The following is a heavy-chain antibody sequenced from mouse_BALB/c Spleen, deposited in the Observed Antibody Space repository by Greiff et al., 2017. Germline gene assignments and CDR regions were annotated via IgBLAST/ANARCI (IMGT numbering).Heavy chain of an antibody. D-gene: IGHD2-14*01. CDR1: GFNIKDYY. CDR3: NASPNYYRYEFAY. CDR2: IDPENGDT. Sequence: VQLKESGAELVRSGASVKLSCTASGFNIKDYYMHWVKQRPEQGLEWIGWIDPENGDTEYAPKFQGKATMTADTSSNTAYLQLSSLTSEDTAVYYCNASPNYYRYEFAYWGQGTLVTVSA. V-gene: IGHV14-4*02. J-gene: IGHJ3*01.